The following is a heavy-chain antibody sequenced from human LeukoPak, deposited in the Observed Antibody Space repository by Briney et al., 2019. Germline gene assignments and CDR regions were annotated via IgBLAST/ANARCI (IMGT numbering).Heavy chain of an antibody. J-gene: IGHJ6*02. CDR1: GFTFSSYA. CDR2: IYYDGSKK. Sequence: GGSLRLSCAASGFTFSSYAMSWVRQAPGKGLEWMAVIYYDGSKKYYADSVEGRFTISRDNSRNTLYLEMNSLRTDDTAVYYCARGRADYFGLDVWGQGTTVTVSS. CDR3: ARGRADYFGLDV. V-gene: IGHV3-33*08.